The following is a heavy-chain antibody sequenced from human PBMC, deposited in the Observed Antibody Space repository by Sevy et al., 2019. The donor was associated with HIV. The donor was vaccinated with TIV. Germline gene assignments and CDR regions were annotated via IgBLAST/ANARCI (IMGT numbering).Heavy chain of an antibody. Sequence: GGSLRLSCAASGFTFSNQWMSWVRQAPGKGLEWVANIKEDGSGRNYVDSVRGRFTISRDNVKSLLYLQMDNLRADDTAVYYCGKNIGPTCIQDWGRGSLVTVSS. V-gene: IGHV3-7*01. J-gene: IGHJ4*02. D-gene: IGHD2-8*01. CDR1: GFTFSNQW. CDR3: GKNIGPTCIQD. CDR2: IKEDGSGR.